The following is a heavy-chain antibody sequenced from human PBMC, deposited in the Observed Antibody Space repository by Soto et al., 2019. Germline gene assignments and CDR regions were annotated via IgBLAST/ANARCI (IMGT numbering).Heavy chain of an antibody. Sequence: QLQLQESGSGLVKPSQTLSLTCAVSGGSISSGGYSWSWIRQPPGKGLEWIGYIYHSGSTYYNPSLKSRDTIAVDRSKNQFSLKLSSVTAADTAVYYCARREVTTDYYFDYWGQGTLVTVSS. D-gene: IGHD4-17*01. CDR3: ARREVTTDYYFDY. CDR2: IYHSGST. V-gene: IGHV4-30-2*01. CDR1: GGSISSGGYS. J-gene: IGHJ4*02.